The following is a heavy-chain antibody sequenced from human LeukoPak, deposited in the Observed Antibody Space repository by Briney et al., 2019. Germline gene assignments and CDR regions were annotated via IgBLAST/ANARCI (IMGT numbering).Heavy chain of an antibody. D-gene: IGHD3-22*01. Sequence: PSETLSLTCTVSGGSMSNYYWGWIRQPPGKGLEWIGYIYYSGSTNYNPSLKSRVTISVDTSKNQFSLKLSSVTAADTAVYYCARDSADSSGYYYYFDYWGQGTLVTVSS. CDR3: ARDSADSSGYYYYFDY. CDR1: GGSMSNYY. V-gene: IGHV4-59*01. J-gene: IGHJ4*02. CDR2: IYYSGST.